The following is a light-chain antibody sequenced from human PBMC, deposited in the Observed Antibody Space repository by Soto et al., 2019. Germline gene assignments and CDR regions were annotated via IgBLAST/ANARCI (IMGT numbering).Light chain of an antibody. J-gene: IGLJ1*01. V-gene: IGLV2-23*03. CDR3: CSYAGSSTFEV. CDR1: SSDVGSYNL. Sequence: QSALTQPASVSGSPGQSITISCTGTSSDVGSYNLVSWYQQHPGKAPKLMIYEGSKRPSGVSNRFSGSKSGNTASLTISGLQAEDEADYYCCSYAGSSTFEVFGTGTKLPV. CDR2: EGS.